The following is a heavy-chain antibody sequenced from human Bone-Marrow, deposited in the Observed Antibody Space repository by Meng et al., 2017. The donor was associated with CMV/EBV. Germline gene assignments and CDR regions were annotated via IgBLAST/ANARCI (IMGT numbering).Heavy chain of an antibody. CDR2: ISYDGSNK. Sequence: GESLKISCAASGFTFSSYAMHWVRQAPGKGLEWVAVISYDGSNKYYADSVKGRFTISRDNDRNSVYLLMDSLRVEDTAKYYCVKGTGYDILTGYLDYWGRGALVTVSS. CDR1: GFTFSSYA. CDR3: VKGTGYDILTGYLDY. V-gene: IGHV3-30*04. J-gene: IGHJ1*01. D-gene: IGHD3-9*01.